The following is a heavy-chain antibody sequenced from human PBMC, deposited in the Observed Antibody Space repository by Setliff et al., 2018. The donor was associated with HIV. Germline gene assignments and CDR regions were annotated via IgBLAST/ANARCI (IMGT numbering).Heavy chain of an antibody. CDR3: VRDAGDSYLKGFWYFDL. J-gene: IGHJ2*01. D-gene: IGHD1-26*01. V-gene: IGHV4-39*07. CDR2: IFYSGST. CDR1: GGSVTDISYY. Sequence: PSETLSLTCTVSGGSVTDISYYWAWIRQPPGKGLQWVGTIFYSGSTYYNPSLKSRVTISVDTSKNQFSLRLNSVTAADTAVYYCVRDAGDSYLKGFWYFDLWGRGTRVTVSA.